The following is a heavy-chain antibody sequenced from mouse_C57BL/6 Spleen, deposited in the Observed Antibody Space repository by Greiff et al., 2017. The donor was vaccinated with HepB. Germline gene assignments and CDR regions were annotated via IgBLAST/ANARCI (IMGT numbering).Heavy chain of an antibody. CDR2: INPSSGYT. D-gene: IGHD2-4*01. Sequence: VQLQQSGAELARPGASVKMSCKASGYTFTSYTMHWVRQRPGQGLEWIGYINPSSGYTKYNQKFKDKATLTADKSSSTAYMQLSSLTSEDSAVYYCARFGDYDGAYYAMDYWGQGTSVTVSS. CDR3: ARFGDYDGAYYAMDY. J-gene: IGHJ4*01. V-gene: IGHV1-4*01. CDR1: GYTFTSYT.